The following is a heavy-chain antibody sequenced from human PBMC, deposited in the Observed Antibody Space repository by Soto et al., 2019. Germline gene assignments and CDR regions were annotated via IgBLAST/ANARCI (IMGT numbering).Heavy chain of an antibody. V-gene: IGHV1-18*04. CDR3: ARFRPTIGKWELPPRGTDYYRGWGG. Sequence: GASVKVSCKASGYTFTSYGISWVRQAPGQGLERMGWISAYNGNTNCAQKLQGRVTMTTDTSTSTAYMELRSLRSDDTAVYYCARFRPTIGKWELPPRGTDYYRGWGGCGRGNTGT. J-gene: IGHJ6*01. CDR1: GYTFTSYG. D-gene: IGHD1-26*01. CDR2: ISAYNGNT.